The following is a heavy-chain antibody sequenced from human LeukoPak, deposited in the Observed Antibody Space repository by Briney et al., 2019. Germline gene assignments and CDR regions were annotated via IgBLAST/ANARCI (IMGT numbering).Heavy chain of an antibody. CDR1: GXTFSSYW. CDR2: INSDGSSI. V-gene: IGHV3-74*01. D-gene: IGHD3-22*01. CDR3: ARSHYYDSSGQFYYYGLDV. Sequence: GGSLGLSCAASGXTFSSYWMHWVRQVPGKGLVWVSRINSDGSSIRYAGSVKDRFTIARDNARKTLYLQMNSLRAEDTAVYHCARSHYYDSSGQFYYYGLDVWGQGTTVTVSS. J-gene: IGHJ6*02.